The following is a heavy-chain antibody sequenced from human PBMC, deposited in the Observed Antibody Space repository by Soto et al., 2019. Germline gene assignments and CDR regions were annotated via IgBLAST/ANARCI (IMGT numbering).Heavy chain of an antibody. CDR3: ATGVIWIGYFTVDS. J-gene: IGHJ4*02. CDR2: FIPVYRTL. CDR1: GGSFGNSA. Sequence: SVKVSCKASGGSFGNSAINLVRQTPGQGLEWLGGFIPVYRTLNYAQKFQGRVTITADESTGTAYMTLSSLASDDTAVYYCATGVIWIGYFTVDSWGQGTRVTVSS. D-gene: IGHD3-3*01. V-gene: IGHV1-69*13.